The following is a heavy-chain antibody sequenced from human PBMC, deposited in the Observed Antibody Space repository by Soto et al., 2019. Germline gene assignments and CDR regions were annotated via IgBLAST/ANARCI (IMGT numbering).Heavy chain of an antibody. CDR1: GFTFSSYW. J-gene: IGHJ4*02. CDR3: ARVRGYDILTGYYRY. D-gene: IGHD3-9*01. V-gene: IGHV3-7*01. Sequence: GGSLRLSCAASGFTFSSYWMSWVRQAPGKGLEWVANIKQDGSEKYYVDSVKGRFTISRDNAKNSLYLQMNSLRAEDTAVYYCARVRGYDILTGYYRYWGQGTLVTVSS. CDR2: IKQDGSEK.